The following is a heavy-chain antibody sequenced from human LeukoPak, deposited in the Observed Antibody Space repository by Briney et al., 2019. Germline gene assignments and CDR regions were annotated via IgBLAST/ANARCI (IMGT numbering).Heavy chain of an antibody. CDR1: GYTFTGYY. Sequence: ASVTVSCKASGYTFTGYYMHWVRQAPGQGLEWMGRINPNSGGTNYAQKFQGRFTMTRDTSISTAYMELSRLRSDDTAVYYCARVGTMVRGVTTEYYFGYWGQGTLVTVSS. CDR3: ARVGTMVRGVTTEYYFGY. J-gene: IGHJ4*02. D-gene: IGHD3-10*01. V-gene: IGHV1-2*06. CDR2: INPNSGGT.